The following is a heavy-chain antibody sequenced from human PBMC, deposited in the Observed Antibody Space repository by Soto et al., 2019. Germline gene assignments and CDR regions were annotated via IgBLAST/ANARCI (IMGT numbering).Heavy chain of an antibody. J-gene: IGHJ5*02. CDR2: IYYSGST. V-gene: IGHV4-59*01. Sequence: SETLSLTCTVSGGSISSYYWSWIRQPPGKGLEWIGYIYYSGSTNYNPSLKSRVTISVDTSKNQFSLKLSSVTAADTAVYYCARTYLAAAGTDWFDPWGQGTLVTASS. D-gene: IGHD6-13*01. CDR3: ARTYLAAAGTDWFDP. CDR1: GGSISSYY.